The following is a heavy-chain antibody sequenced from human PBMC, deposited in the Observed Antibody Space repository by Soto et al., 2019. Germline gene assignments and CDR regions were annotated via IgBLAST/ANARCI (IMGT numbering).Heavy chain of an antibody. CDR2: IFSDAER. Sequence: SGTPLVQPKDTGILAFTVSGFSLSTRRLGVVWIRQPPGKALEWLAHIFSDAERSYSTSMESRLTISKDASGSQVVLTMTNIDPVDTGTYYCVRVNAHSYQNYYGMDVWGQANTVTVSS. CDR1: GFSLSTRRLG. CDR3: VRVNAHSYQNYYGMDV. V-gene: IGHV2-26*01. J-gene: IGHJ6*02. D-gene: IGHD1-1*01.